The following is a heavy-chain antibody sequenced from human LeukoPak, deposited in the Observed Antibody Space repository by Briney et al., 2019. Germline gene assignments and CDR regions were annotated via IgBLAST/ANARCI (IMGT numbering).Heavy chain of an antibody. CDR1: GITFNNYA. V-gene: IGHV3-23*01. CDR3: AKSVGWVKYYFDY. CDR2: ISGSGGVT. J-gene: IGHJ4*02. D-gene: IGHD6-19*01. Sequence: GGSLRLSCAASGITFNNYAMSWVRQAAGKGLEWVSDISGSGGVTHYADSAKGRFTISRDNSKNTLYLQMNSLGAEDTAVYYCAKSVGWVKYYFDYWGQGTLVTVSS.